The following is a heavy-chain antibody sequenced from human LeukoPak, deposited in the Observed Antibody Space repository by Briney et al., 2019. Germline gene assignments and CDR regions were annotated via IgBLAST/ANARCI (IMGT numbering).Heavy chain of an antibody. D-gene: IGHD6-13*01. CDR1: GGSISSSSYY. CDR3: ARDSYSSSWFTYYYYYMDV. Sequence: PSETLSLTCTVSGGSISSSSYYWGWIRQPPGKGLEWIGSIYYSGSTHYNPSLKSRVTISVGTSKNQFSLKLSSVTAADTAVYYCARDSYSSSWFTYYYYYMDVWGKGTTVTVSS. CDR2: IYYSGST. J-gene: IGHJ6*03. V-gene: IGHV4-39*07.